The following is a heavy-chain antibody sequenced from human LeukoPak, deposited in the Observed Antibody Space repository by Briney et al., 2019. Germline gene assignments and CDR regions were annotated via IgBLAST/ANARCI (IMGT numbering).Heavy chain of an antibody. V-gene: IGHV3-33*01. CDR1: GFTFRNYG. CDR3: ARAPYTTGRSFYFDS. J-gene: IGHJ4*02. D-gene: IGHD2-2*02. Sequence: GRSLRLSCAASGFTFRNYGMHWVRQAPGEGLEWVAIIWYDGSKNYYADSVKGRFTISRDNFNNTLYLQMNSLRAEDTALYYCARAPYTTGRSFYFDSWGQGTLVTVSS. CDR2: IWYDGSKN.